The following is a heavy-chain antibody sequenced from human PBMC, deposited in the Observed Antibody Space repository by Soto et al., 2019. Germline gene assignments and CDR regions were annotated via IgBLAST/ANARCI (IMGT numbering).Heavy chain of an antibody. D-gene: IGHD3-10*01. CDR3: ARAQMISVREGGRDV. CDR1: GFTFSSYW. Sequence: EVKLVESGGGLVQPGGSLRLSCAASGFTFSSYWMHWVRQAPGKGLVWVARINSDGSRTSDADSVKGRFTISRDNAKNTRDLQRNRLRAEDTAVYYCARAQMISVREGGRDVGGQGTTVSVAS. CDR2: INSDGSRT. J-gene: IGHJ6*02. V-gene: IGHV3-74*01.